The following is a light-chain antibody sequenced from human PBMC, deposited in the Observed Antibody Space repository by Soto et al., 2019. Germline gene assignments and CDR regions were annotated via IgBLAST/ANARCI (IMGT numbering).Light chain of an antibody. V-gene: IGLV2-14*03. CDR1: SSDVGGYNY. CDR2: DVS. CDR3: YSYTSSTTHV. J-gene: IGLJ1*01. Sequence: SVLSQPASVSGSPGHSITISCTGTSSDVGGYNYVSWYQHHPGKVPQLMIYDVSNRPSGVSNRFSGSKSGNTASLTISGLQAEDEADYYCYSYTSSTTHVFGTGTKVPVL.